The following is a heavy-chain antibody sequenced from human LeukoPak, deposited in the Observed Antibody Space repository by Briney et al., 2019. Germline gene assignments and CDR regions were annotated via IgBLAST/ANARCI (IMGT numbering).Heavy chain of an antibody. D-gene: IGHD3-22*01. V-gene: IGHV3-23*01. CDR3: AKDYDSSGYTEYFQH. CDR1: GFTFSSYS. Sequence: GGSLRLSCAASGFTFSSYSMNWVRQAPGKGLEWVSAISGSGGSTYYADSVKGRFTISRDNSKNTLYLQMNSLRAEDTAVYYCAKDYDSSGYTEYFQHWGQGTLVTVSS. CDR2: ISGSGGST. J-gene: IGHJ1*01.